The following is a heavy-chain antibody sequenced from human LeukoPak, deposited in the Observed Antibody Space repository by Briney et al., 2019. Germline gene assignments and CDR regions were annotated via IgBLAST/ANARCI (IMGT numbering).Heavy chain of an antibody. Sequence: ASVKVSCKASGYTFTSYDINWVRQATGQGLEWVGWMNPNSGNTGYAQKFQGRVTMTRNTSISTAYMELSSLRSEDTAVYYCARSRRRATKNYYYYYMDVWGKGTTVTISS. CDR3: ARSRRRATKNYYYYYMDV. D-gene: IGHD2-8*01. CDR1: GYTFTSYD. CDR2: MNPNSGNT. J-gene: IGHJ6*03. V-gene: IGHV1-8*01.